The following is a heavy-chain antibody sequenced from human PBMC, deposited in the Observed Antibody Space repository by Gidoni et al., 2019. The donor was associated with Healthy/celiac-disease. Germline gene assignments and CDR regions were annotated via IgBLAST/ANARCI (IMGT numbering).Heavy chain of an antibody. D-gene: IGHD1-26*01. CDR3: AKDGTLKVGATYY. Sequence: EVQLLESGGGLVQPGGSLRLSCAASGLTFSSYAMSWVRQAPGKGLEGVSAISGSGGSTYYADSVKGRFTISRDNSKNTLYLQMNSLRAEDTAVYYCAKDGTLKVGATYYWGQGTLVTVSS. J-gene: IGHJ4*02. CDR1: GLTFSSYA. V-gene: IGHV3-23*01. CDR2: ISGSGGST.